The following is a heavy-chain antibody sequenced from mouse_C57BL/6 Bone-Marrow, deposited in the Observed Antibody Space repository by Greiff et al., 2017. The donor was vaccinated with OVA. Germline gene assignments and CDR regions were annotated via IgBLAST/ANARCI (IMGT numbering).Heavy chain of an antibody. Sequence: DVKLVESGGGLVKPGGSLKLSCAASGFTFSSYTMSWVRQTPEKRLEWVATISGGGGNTYYPDSVKGRFTISRDNAKNTLYLQMSSLRSEDTALYYCARRGVFDYWGQGTTLTVSS. CDR2: ISGGGGNT. CDR3: ARRGVFDY. CDR1: GFTFSSYT. V-gene: IGHV5-9*01. J-gene: IGHJ2*01.